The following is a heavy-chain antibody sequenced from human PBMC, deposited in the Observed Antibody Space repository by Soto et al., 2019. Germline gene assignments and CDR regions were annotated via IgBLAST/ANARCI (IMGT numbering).Heavy chain of an antibody. CDR1: GYSFTSYW. D-gene: IGHD6-6*01. CDR3: ARVGIAARRTHYYFDY. CDR2: IYPGDSDT. V-gene: IGHV5-51*01. J-gene: IGHJ4*02. Sequence: GESLKISCKGSGYSFTSYWIGWVRQMPGKGLEWMGIIYPGDSDTRYSPSFQGQVTISADKSISTAYLQWSSLKASDTAMYYCARVGIAARRTHYYFDYWGQGTMVIVSS.